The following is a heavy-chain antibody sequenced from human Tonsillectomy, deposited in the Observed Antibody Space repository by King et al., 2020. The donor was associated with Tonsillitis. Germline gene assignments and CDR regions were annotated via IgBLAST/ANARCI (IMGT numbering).Heavy chain of an antibody. D-gene: IGHD2-21*02. J-gene: IGHJ4*02. Sequence: VQLQESGPGLVKPSETLSLTCAVSGYSISSGYYWGWIRQPPGKGLEWIGSIFHSGNTYYNPSLKSRVTISLDTSKNQFSLKLSSVTAADTAVYYCARSPSCGGDCYQFDYWGQGTLVTVSS. CDR1: GYSISSGYY. CDR2: IFHSGNT. CDR3: ARSPSCGGDCYQFDY. V-gene: IGHV4-38-2*01.